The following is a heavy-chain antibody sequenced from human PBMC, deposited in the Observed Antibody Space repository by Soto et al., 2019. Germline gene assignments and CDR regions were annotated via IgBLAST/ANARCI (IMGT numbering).Heavy chain of an antibody. J-gene: IGHJ2*01. CDR2: ISSSSSTI. D-gene: IGHD3-10*01. Sequence: EVQLVESGGGLVQPGGSLRLSCAASGFTFSSYSMNWVRQAPGKGLEWVSYISSSSSTIYYADSVKGRFTISRDNAKNSLLRQMKSLREEDTAVYYCARDGPVGYGSGSNTPRYFGLWGRGTLVPVSS. CDR3: ARDGPVGYGSGSNTPRYFGL. V-gene: IGHV3-48*02. CDR1: GFTFSSYS.